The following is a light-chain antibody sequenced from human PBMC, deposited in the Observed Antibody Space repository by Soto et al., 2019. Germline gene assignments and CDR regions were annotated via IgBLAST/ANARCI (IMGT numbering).Light chain of an antibody. CDR2: DVS. CDR3: SSYTSSSTSYV. Sequence: QSALTQPASVSGSPGQSITISCTGTSSDVGGYNYVSWYQQHPGKAPKLMIYDVSNRPSGVSNRFSGSKSGNTASLTISGLQAEDEADYYCSSYTSSSTSYVFGTGTKPPS. CDR1: SSDVGGYNY. V-gene: IGLV2-14*01. J-gene: IGLJ1*01.